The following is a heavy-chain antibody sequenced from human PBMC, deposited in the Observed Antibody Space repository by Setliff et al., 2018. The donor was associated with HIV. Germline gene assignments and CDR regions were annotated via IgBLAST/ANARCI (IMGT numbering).Heavy chain of an antibody. J-gene: IGHJ6*03. V-gene: IGHV4-34*01. Sequence: KTSDPLSLTCAVYGGSFSGYYWSWIRQPPGKGLEWIGEINHSGSTNYNPSLKSRVTISVDTSKNQFSLKLPSVTAADTAVYYCARGHDNKYYYFYYMDVWGKGTTVTVSS. CDR1: GGSFSGYY. CDR3: ARGHDNKYYYFYYMDV. CDR2: INHSGST. D-gene: IGHD3-9*01.